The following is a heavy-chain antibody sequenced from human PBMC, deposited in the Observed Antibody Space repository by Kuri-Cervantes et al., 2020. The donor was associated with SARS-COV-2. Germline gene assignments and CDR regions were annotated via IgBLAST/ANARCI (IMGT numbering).Heavy chain of an antibody. V-gene: IGHV1-18*04. Sequence: SVNASCQASGCTFTSYGIIWVRQAPGQGLEWMGWFSGYNSNTNYAQKLQGRVTMTTDTYKCTADRELRSLRSDDTAVYYCARDHRMITFGGVIDHFDYWGQGTLVTVSS. D-gene: IGHD3-16*02. CDR2: FSGYNSNT. CDR3: ARDHRMITFGGVIDHFDY. J-gene: IGHJ4*02. CDR1: GCTFTSYG.